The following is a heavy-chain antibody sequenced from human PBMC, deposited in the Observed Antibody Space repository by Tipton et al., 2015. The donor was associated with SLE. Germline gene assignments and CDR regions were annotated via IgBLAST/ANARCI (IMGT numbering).Heavy chain of an antibody. CDR1: GGSLSSGSYY. J-gene: IGHJ2*01. CDR3: ASEGPRSYWYFDL. D-gene: IGHD1-14*01. CDR2: IYTSGST. Sequence: LSLTCTVSGGSLSSGSYYWGWVRQPAGKGLEWIGRIYTSGSTDYNPPPKSRVTISVDTSKNQFSLKLSSVTAADTAVYYCASEGPRSYWYFDLWGRGTLVTVSS. V-gene: IGHV4-61*02.